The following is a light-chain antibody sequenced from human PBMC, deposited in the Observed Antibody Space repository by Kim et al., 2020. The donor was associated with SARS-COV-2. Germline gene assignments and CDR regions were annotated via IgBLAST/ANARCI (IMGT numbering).Light chain of an antibody. J-gene: IGLJ2*01. V-gene: IGLV3-1*01. CDR2: QDS. CDR3: QAWDSSTVV. Sequence: SYELTQPPSVSVSTGQTASITCSGDKLGDKYACWYQQKPGQSPVLVIYQDSKRPSGIPERFSGYNSGNTATLTISGTQAMDEADYYCQAWDSSTVV. CDR1: KLGDKY.